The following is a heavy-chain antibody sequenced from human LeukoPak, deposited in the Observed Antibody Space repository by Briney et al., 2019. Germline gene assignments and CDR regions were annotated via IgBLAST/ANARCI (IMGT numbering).Heavy chain of an antibody. V-gene: IGHV3-53*01. Sequence: GGSLRLSCAASGFTVSSNYMNWVRQAPGKGPEWVSVIYGGGKTYYADSVKGRFTLSRDNSKNMLFLQMNGLRVEDTAVYYCARDQATMIRNGFDVWGQGTTVTVSS. J-gene: IGHJ6*02. D-gene: IGHD3-10*01. CDR3: ARDQATMIRNGFDV. CDR1: GFTVSSNY. CDR2: IYGGGKT.